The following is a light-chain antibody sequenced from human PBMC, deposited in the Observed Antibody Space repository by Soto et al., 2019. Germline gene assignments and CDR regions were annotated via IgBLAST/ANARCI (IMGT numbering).Light chain of an antibody. V-gene: IGKV1-5*01. Sequence: DIQMTQSPSTLSGSVGDRVTITCRASQTISSWLAWYQQKPGKAPKLLIYSASSLQSGVPSRFSGSGFGTDFTLTINGLEPEDSAVYYCQQRGNWPPTWTSGQGTKVDIK. CDR1: QTISSW. CDR2: SAS. CDR3: QQRGNWPPTWT. J-gene: IGKJ1*01.